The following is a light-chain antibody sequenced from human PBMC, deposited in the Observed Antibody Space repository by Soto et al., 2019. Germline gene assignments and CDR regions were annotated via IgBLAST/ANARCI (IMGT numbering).Light chain of an antibody. CDR2: GAS. CDR1: HRVSSY. J-gene: IGKJ4*01. CDR3: QQYNNWPLP. Sequence: EIVMTQSPATLSVSPGERVTLSCRASHRVSSYLAWYQQKPGQAPRLLIYGASTRATDIPARFSGSGSGTDFTLTINSLQYEDFAVYSSQQYNNWPLPFGGGTKVDIK. V-gene: IGKV3D-15*01.